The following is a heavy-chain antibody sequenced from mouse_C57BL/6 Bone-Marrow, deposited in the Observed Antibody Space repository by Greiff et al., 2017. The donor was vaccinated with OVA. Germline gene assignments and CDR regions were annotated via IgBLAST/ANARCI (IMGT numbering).Heavy chain of an antibody. Sequence: QVTLKESGPGILQSSQTLSLTCSFSGFSLSTSGMGVSWIRQPSGKGLEWLAHIYWDDDKRYNPSLKSRLTISKDTSRNQVFLKITSVDTADTATYYCARRGNYYSYAMDYWGQGTSVTVSS. D-gene: IGHD2-12*01. CDR1: GFSLSTSGMG. CDR2: IYWDDDK. V-gene: IGHV8-12*01. CDR3: ARRGNYYSYAMDY. J-gene: IGHJ4*01.